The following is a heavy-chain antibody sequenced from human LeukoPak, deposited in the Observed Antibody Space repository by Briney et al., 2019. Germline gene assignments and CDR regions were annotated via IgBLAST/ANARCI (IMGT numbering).Heavy chain of an antibody. CDR3: ARGVYSSGWSFDY. Sequence: GGSLRLSCAASGFTFGTYIMNWVRQAPGEGLEWVSYITSSSGSIYYADSVKGRFTVSRDNAKNSLYLQMNSLRDEDTAVYYCARGVYSSGWSFDYWGQGTLVTVSS. J-gene: IGHJ4*02. V-gene: IGHV3-48*02. CDR1: GFTFGTYI. D-gene: IGHD6-19*01. CDR2: ITSSSGSI.